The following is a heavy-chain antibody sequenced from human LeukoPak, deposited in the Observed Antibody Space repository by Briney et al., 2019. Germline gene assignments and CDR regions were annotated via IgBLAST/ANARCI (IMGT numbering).Heavy chain of an antibody. J-gene: IGHJ4*02. V-gene: IGHV3-48*03. CDR2: ISSSGSTI. CDR3: ARDSIRERRGFVVVVAALFDY. CDR1: GFTFSSYE. Sequence: PGGSLRLSCAASGFTFSSYEMNWVRQAPGKGLEWVSYISSSGSTIYYADSVKGRFTISRDNAKNSLYLQMNSLRAEDTAVYYCARDSIRERRGFVVVVAALFDYWGQGTLVTVSS. D-gene: IGHD2-15*01.